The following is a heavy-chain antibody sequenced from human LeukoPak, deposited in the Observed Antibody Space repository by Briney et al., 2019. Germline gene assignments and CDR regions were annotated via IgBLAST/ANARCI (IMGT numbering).Heavy chain of an antibody. CDR2: IYHSGTT. D-gene: IGHD6-13*01. V-gene: IGHV4-38-2*02. J-gene: IGHJ4*02. Sequence: SETLSLTCTVSGYSISSGYCWGWIRQPPGKELEWIGIIYHSGTTYFNPSLKSRVTISVDSSKNQFSLKLSSVTAADTAVYYCASGRGIAAADPFDYWGQGTLVTVSS. CDR3: ASGRGIAAADPFDY. CDR1: GYSISSGYC.